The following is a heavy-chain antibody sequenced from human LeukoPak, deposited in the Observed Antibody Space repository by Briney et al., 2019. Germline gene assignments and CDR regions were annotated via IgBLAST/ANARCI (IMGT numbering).Heavy chain of an antibody. J-gene: IGHJ4*02. Sequence: QPGGSLRLSCAASGFTFSSYAMSWVRQAPGKGLEWVSAISSGRSTYYADSVKGRFTISRDNSKNTVYLQMNSLRAEDTAVYYCAKDQSPYYDFWSGYYRGSYFDYWGQGTLVTVSS. CDR2: ISSGRST. CDR1: GFTFSSYA. CDR3: AKDQSPYYDFWSGYYRGSYFDY. V-gene: IGHV3-23*01. D-gene: IGHD3-3*01.